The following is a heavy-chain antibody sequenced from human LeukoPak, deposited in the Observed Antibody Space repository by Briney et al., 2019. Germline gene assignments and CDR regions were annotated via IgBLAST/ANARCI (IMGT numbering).Heavy chain of an antibody. V-gene: IGHV4-34*01. D-gene: IGHD6-13*01. CDR2: INHSGST. CDR3: ARGLASSSWYVPSYFDY. CDR1: GGSFSGYY. Sequence: SETLSLTCAVYGGSFSGYYWSWIRQPPGKGLEWIGEINHSGSTNYNPSLKSRVTISVDTSKNQFSLKLSSVTAADMALYYCARGLASSSWYVPSYFDYWGQGTLVTVSS. J-gene: IGHJ4*02.